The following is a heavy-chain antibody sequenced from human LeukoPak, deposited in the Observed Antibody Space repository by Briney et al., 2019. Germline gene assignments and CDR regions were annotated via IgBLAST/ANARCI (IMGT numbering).Heavy chain of an antibody. Sequence: PGRSLRLSCAASGFTFSSYAMHWVRQAPGKGLEWVAVISYDGSNKYYADSVKGRFTISRDISKNTLYLQLNSLRAEDTAVYYCAKSFYDTSGYPFDYWGQGTLVTVSS. CDR1: GFTFSSYA. J-gene: IGHJ4*02. V-gene: IGHV3-30-3*02. D-gene: IGHD3-22*01. CDR3: AKSFYDTSGYPFDY. CDR2: ISYDGSNK.